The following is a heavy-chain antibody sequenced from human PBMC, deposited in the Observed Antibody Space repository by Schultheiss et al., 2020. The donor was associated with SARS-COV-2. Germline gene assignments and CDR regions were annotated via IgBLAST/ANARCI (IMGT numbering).Heavy chain of an antibody. V-gene: IGHV3-21*04. D-gene: IGHD6-19*01. CDR2: ISSSSSYI. Sequence: GESLKISCAASGFTVSSNYMSWVRQAPGKGLEWVSSISSSSSYIYYADSVKGRFTISRDNTRSLLYLQMNSLRVEDTALYYCVLQWLGGPDAFDMWGQGTMVTVSS. CDR1: GFTVSSNY. CDR3: VLQWLGGPDAFDM. J-gene: IGHJ3*02.